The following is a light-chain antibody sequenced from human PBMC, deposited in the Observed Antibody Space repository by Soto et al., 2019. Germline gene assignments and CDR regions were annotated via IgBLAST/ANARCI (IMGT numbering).Light chain of an antibody. CDR2: HAS. J-gene: IGKJ4*01. CDR1: QSVSNN. V-gene: IGKV3-15*01. Sequence: EIVMTQSPATLSVSPGERATLSCRASQSVSNNLAWYQQKPGQAPRLLIYHASTRATGIPARFSSSGSGTEFTLTISSLQSEDCAVYFCQQYNKWPLTFGGGTKVEIK. CDR3: QQYNKWPLT.